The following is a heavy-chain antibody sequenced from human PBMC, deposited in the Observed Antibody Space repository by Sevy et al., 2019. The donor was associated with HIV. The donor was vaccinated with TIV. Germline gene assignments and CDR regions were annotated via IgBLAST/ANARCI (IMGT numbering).Heavy chain of an antibody. CDR1: GYSFTSYW. CDR2: IYPADSDI. V-gene: IGHV5-51*01. D-gene: IGHD3-22*01. Sequence: GESLKISCKGSGYSFTSYWIGWVRQIPGKGLEWMGIIYPADSDIRYSPSFQGQVTISADKSISTAYLQWSSLKASDTAMYYCARWATYYYDTSGFKYFDRGGQGTLVTVSS. CDR3: ARWATYYYDTSGFKYFDR. J-gene: IGHJ5*02.